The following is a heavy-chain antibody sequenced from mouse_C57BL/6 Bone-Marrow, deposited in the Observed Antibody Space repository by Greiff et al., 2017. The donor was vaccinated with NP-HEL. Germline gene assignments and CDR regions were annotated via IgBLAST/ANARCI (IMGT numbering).Heavy chain of an antibody. V-gene: IGHV1-4*01. CDR3: ARGGYYGSSDYAMDY. D-gene: IGHD1-1*01. Sequence: VMLVESGAELARPGASVKMSCKASGYTFTSYTMHWVKQRPGQGLEWIGYINPSSGYTKYNQKFKDKATLTADKSSSTAYMQLSSLTSEDSAVYYCARGGYYGSSDYAMDYWGQGTSVTVSS. J-gene: IGHJ4*01. CDR1: GYTFTSYT. CDR2: INPSSGYT.